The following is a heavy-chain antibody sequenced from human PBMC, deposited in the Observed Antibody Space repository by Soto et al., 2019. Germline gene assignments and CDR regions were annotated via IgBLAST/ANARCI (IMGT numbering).Heavy chain of an antibody. CDR3: ARRASSGRDPCYFDY. Sequence: QVHLQESGPGLVKASQTLSLTCTVSGGSISGGGGYYWSWIRQHPGKGLEWIGYIYYSGSTYYNPSLKSRAPISVDTSENQFSLKLSSVTAADTAVYYCARRASSGRDPCYFDYWGQGTLVAVSS. V-gene: IGHV4-31*03. D-gene: IGHD6-6*01. CDR1: GGSISGGGGYY. CDR2: IYYSGST. J-gene: IGHJ4*02.